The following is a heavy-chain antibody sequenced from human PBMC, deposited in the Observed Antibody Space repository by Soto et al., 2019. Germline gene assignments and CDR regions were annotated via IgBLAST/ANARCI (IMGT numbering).Heavy chain of an antibody. CDR3: ASHLTMTGTRGFDH. J-gene: IGHJ4*02. CDR1: SGSIFSSNW. CDR2: TRNSGGA. Sequence: PSETLSLTCAVSSGSIFSSNWWSWVRQPPGKGLEWIGETRNSGGANYNPSLKSRVTISVDKSTNQFFLNLNSVTAADPAVYYCASHLTMTGTRGFDHWGLGTLVTVSS. D-gene: IGHD3-9*01. V-gene: IGHV4-4*02.